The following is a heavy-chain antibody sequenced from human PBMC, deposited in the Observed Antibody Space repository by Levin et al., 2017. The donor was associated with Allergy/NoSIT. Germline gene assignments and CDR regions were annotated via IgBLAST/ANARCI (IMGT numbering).Heavy chain of an antibody. J-gene: IGHJ4*02. D-gene: IGHD6-13*01. Sequence: GGSLRLSCAASGFTFSSYGMHWVRQAPGKGLEWVAVISYDGSNKYYADSVKGRFTISRDNSKNTLYLQMNSLRAEDTAVYYCAKDLARGIAAAGSLDYWGQGTLVTVSS. CDR1: GFTFSSYG. CDR2: ISYDGSNK. V-gene: IGHV3-30*18. CDR3: AKDLARGIAAAGSLDY.